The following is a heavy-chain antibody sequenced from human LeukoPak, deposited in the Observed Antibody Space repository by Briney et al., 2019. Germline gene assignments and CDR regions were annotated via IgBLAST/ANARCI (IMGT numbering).Heavy chain of an antibody. Sequence: GGSLRLSCAASGFTFSSYGMHWVRQAPGKGLEWVAVISYDGSNKYYADSVKGRFTISRDNSKNTLYLQMNSLRAEDTAVYYCAKGLTVAGTEFDYWGQGTLVTVSS. J-gene: IGHJ4*02. CDR3: AKGLTVAGTEFDY. D-gene: IGHD6-19*01. CDR2: ISYDGSNK. CDR1: GFTFSSYG. V-gene: IGHV3-30*18.